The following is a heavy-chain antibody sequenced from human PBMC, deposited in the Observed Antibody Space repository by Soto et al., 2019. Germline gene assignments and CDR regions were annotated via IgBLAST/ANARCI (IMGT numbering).Heavy chain of an antibody. CDR3: ARDLGVATTYH. V-gene: IGHV3-33*01. J-gene: IGHJ1*01. Sequence: PGGSLRLSCAASGFTFSSYGMHWVRQAPGKGLEWVAVIWYDGSNKYYADSVKGRFTISRDNSKNTLYLQMNSLRAEDTAVYYCARDLGVATTYHWGQGTLVTVSS. D-gene: IGHD3-3*01. CDR2: IWYDGSNK. CDR1: GFTFSSYG.